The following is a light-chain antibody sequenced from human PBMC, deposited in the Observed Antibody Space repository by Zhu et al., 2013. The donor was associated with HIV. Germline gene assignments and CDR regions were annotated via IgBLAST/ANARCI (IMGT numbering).Light chain of an antibody. CDR2: EDS. Sequence: QSALTQPASVSGSPGQSITISCTGTSSDVGGYNYVSWYQQHSGKVPKLIIYEDSSRPSGLSDRFSGSKSGNTASLTISGLQAEDEADYYCNSYTGSHHIIFGGGTKLTVL. V-gene: IGLV2-14*01. CDR1: SSDVGGYNY. CDR3: NSYTGSHHII. J-gene: IGLJ2*01.